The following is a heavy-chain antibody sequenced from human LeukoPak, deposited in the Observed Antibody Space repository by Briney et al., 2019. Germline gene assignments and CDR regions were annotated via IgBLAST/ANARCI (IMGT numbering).Heavy chain of an antibody. V-gene: IGHV1-18*01. D-gene: IGHD1-26*01. CDR1: GYTFTIYA. CDR2: ISAYNGKT. Sequence: AAVTVSFTASGYTFTIYAISWMRQAPGQALEWLGWISAYNGKTNYAQKLQGRVTITTDTSTSTAYKELRSLRSDDTAVYYCARGEGVAGRQSWFDPWGQGTLVTVSS. CDR3: ARGEGVAGRQSWFDP. J-gene: IGHJ5*02.